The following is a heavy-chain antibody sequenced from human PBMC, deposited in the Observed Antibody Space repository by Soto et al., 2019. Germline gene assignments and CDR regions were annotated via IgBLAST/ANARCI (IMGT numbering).Heavy chain of an antibody. CDR1: GFTFSSYA. CDR2: ISGSGGST. V-gene: IGHV3-23*01. Sequence: PGGSLRLSCAASGFTFSSYAMSWVRQAPGKGLEWVSAISGSGGSTYYADSAKGRFTISRDNSKNTLYLQMNSLRAEDTAVYYCAKDLIRSSPDHREEAYYYYGMDVWGQGTTVTVSS. CDR3: AKDLIRSSPDHREEAYYYYGMDV. J-gene: IGHJ6*02. D-gene: IGHD4-17*01.